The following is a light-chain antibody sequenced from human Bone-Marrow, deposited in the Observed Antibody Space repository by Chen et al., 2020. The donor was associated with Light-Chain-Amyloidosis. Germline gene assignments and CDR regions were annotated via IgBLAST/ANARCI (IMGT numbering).Light chain of an antibody. CDR1: QTISSNY. CDR3: QQYGTSPLT. Sequence: DIVLTQSPGTLSLSPGEGANLSCRASQTISSNYLTWYQQKFGQAPSLLIYGSSSRATGIPDRFTGSGSGTDFTLTINRLEPEDFAMYYCQQYGTSPLTFGGGTKVEIK. V-gene: IGKV3-20*01. CDR2: GSS. J-gene: IGKJ4*01.